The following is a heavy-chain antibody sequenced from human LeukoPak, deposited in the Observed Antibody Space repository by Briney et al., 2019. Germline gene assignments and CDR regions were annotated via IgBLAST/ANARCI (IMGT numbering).Heavy chain of an antibody. CDR2: IYYSGST. CDR3: ARGSIAAAGNAFDI. CDR1: GGSISSGDYY. V-gene: IGHV4-30-4*08. Sequence: PSETLSLTCTVSGGSISSGDYYWSWIRQPPGKGLEWIGYIYYSGSTYYNPSLKSRVTISVDTSKSQFSLKLSSVTAADTAVYYCARGSIAAAGNAFDIWGQGTMVTVSS. J-gene: IGHJ3*02. D-gene: IGHD6-13*01.